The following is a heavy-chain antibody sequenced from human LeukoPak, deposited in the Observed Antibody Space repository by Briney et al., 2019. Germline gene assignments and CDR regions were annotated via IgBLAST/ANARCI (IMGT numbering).Heavy chain of an antibody. CDR2: INSDGSST. CDR1: GFTFSSYW. CDR3: ARVIAVAGFDY. V-gene: IGHV3-74*01. Sequence: GGSLRLSCAASGFTFSSYWMHWVRQAPGKGLVWVSRINSDGSSTRYADSVKGRFTISRDNAKNTLYLQMNSLRAEDTAVYYCARVIAVAGFDYWGQGTLVTVSS. J-gene: IGHJ4*02. D-gene: IGHD6-19*01.